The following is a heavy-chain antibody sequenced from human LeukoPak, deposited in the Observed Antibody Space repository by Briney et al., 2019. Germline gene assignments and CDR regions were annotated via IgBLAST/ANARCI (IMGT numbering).Heavy chain of an antibody. J-gene: IGHJ5*02. CDR2: IYTSGST. D-gene: IGHD2-2*02. V-gene: IGHV4-4*07. CDR1: GGSISSYY. CDR3: ARRAGRYCSSTSCYKRFNWFDP. Sequence: SETLSLTCTVSGGSISSYYWSWIRQPAGKGLEWIGRIYTSGSTNYNPSLKSRVTMSVDTSKNQFSLKLSSVTAADTAVYYCARRAGRYCSSTSCYKRFNWFDPWGQGTLVTVSS.